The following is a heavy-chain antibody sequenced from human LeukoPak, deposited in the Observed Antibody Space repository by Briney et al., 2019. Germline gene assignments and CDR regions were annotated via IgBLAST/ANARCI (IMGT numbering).Heavy chain of an antibody. CDR1: GFTFSNYW. Sequence: GGSLGLSCAASGFTFSNYWMHWVRRVPGKGLEWVSTIKGTGLTTYYADSVKGRFTISRDNAKNSLFLQMSSLRADDTAIYYCARAGELRYMDVWGKGTAVTVSS. V-gene: IGHV3-11*04. J-gene: IGHJ6*03. D-gene: IGHD3-16*01. CDR2: IKGTGLTT. CDR3: ARAGELRYMDV.